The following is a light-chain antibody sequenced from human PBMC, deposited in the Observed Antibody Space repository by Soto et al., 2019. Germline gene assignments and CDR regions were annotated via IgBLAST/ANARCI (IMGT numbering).Light chain of an antibody. Sequence: DIPVTQSPSTLSASVGDRVTITCRASQSIRSWLAWYQQKPGKAPKLLIYDASSLESGVPSRFSSSGSGTEFTLTISSLQPDDFATYYCQQYNTYPYTFGQGTKLEIK. V-gene: IGKV1-5*01. CDR2: DAS. J-gene: IGKJ2*01. CDR1: QSIRSW. CDR3: QQYNTYPYT.